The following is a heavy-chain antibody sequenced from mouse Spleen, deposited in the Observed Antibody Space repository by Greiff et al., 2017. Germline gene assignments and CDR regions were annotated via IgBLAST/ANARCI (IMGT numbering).Heavy chain of an antibody. V-gene: IGHV5-12-1*01. CDR3: ARHDGNYAFDY. J-gene: IGHJ2*01. CDR1: GFAFSSYD. D-gene: IGHD2-1*01. Sequence: DVMLVESGGGLVKPGGSLKLSCAASGFAFSSYDMSWVRQTPEKRLEWVAYISSGGGSTYYPDTVKGRFTISRDNAKNTLYLQMSSLKSEDTAMYYCARHDGNYAFDYWGQGTTLTVSS. CDR2: ISSGGGST.